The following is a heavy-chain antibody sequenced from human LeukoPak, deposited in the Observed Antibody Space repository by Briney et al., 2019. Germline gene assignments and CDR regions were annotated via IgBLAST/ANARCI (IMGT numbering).Heavy chain of an antibody. Sequence: SVKFSCKASGGTFSSYAISWVRQAPGQGLEWMGGIIPIFGTANYAQKFQNRVTMTADTATSTAYMELRSLGSDDTAVYYCARDGKGRFDFRENDYWGQGTLVTVSS. D-gene: IGHD3-3*01. CDR2: IIPIFGTA. CDR3: ARDGKGRFDFRENDY. V-gene: IGHV1-69*06. CDR1: GGTFSSYA. J-gene: IGHJ4*02.